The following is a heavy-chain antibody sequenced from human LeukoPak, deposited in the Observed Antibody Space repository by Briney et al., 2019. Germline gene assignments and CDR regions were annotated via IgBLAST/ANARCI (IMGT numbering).Heavy chain of an antibody. CDR1: GFTFSSYA. V-gene: IGHV3-23*01. CDR2: ISGSGGST. J-gene: IGHJ4*02. CDR3: AKRRDVLDY. Sequence: GGSLRLSCAGSGFTFSSYAMSWVRQAPGKGLEWVSGISGSGGSTYYADSVMGRFTISRDNSKNTLYLQMNSLRAEDTAVYYCAKRRDVLDYWGQGTLVTVSS.